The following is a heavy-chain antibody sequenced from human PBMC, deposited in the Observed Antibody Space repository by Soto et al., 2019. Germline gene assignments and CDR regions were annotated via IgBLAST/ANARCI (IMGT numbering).Heavy chain of an antibody. V-gene: IGHV3-11*06. D-gene: IGHD3-22*01. CDR1: GFSFSDYY. Sequence: GGSLRLSCAASGFSFSDYYMNWIRQAPGKGLEWISYISSSGTYTNYADSVRGRFTMSRDSAKNSLYLQMDGLRAEDTAVYYVARAKLVVEGLFDERGQRSLVTVSS. J-gene: IGHJ4*02. CDR3: ARAKLVVEGLFDE. CDR2: ISSSGTYT.